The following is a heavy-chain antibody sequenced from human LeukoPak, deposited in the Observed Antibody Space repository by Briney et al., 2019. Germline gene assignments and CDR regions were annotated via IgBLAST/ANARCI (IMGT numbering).Heavy chain of an antibody. CDR3: TRESGAFSPFGF. J-gene: IGHJ4*02. CDR1: GGSITTTNW. Sequence: PLGTLSLTCAVSGGSITTTNWWSWVRQPPGKGLEWIGEFILSGATNYNLSLESRVSMSIDKSKNHLSLEVTSVTAADTAIYYCTRESGAFSPFGFWGQGTPVTVSS. D-gene: IGHD1-26*01. CDR2: FILSGAT. V-gene: IGHV4-4*02.